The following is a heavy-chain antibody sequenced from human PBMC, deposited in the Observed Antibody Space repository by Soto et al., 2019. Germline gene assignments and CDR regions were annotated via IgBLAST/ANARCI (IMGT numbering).Heavy chain of an antibody. D-gene: IGHD1-1*01. CDR2: INTDVTST. Sequence: EVQLVESGGGLVQPGGSLRLSCAASGFTFSSYWMHWARQAPGKGLVWVSRINTDVTSTSYSDSVKGRFTVSRDNAKDTLSLQMSSLRAEDTAVYYCARDNWNSYWGQGTLVTVSS. J-gene: IGHJ4*02. V-gene: IGHV3-74*01. CDR3: ARDNWNSY. CDR1: GFTFSSYW.